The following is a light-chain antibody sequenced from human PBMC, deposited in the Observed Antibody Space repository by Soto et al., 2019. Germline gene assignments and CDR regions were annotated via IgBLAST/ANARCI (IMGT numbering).Light chain of an antibody. Sequence: QSALTQPRSVSGSPGQSVTISCTGTSSDVGGYNYVSWYQQHPGKAPKLMIYDVSKRPSGVPDRFSGSKSGNTASLTISGLQAEHEADYYCCSYAGSYTLVLGGGTKLTVL. CDR2: DVS. J-gene: IGLJ2*01. CDR1: SSDVGGYNY. V-gene: IGLV2-11*01. CDR3: CSYAGSYTLV.